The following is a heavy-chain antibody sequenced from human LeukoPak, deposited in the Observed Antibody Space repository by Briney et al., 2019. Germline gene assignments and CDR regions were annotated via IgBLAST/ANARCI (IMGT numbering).Heavy chain of an antibody. CDR1: GGSFSGYY. CDR2: INHSGRT. J-gene: IGHJ6*03. Sequence: PSETLSLTCAVYGGSFSGYYWSWIRQPPGKGLEWIGEINHSGRTNYNPSLKSRVTISVDTSKNQFSLRLSSVTAADTAVYYCARGVGYCSSTSCYLNYYYYYMDVWGKGTTVTVSS. V-gene: IGHV4-34*01. CDR3: ARGVGYCSSTSCYLNYYYYYMDV. D-gene: IGHD2-2*01.